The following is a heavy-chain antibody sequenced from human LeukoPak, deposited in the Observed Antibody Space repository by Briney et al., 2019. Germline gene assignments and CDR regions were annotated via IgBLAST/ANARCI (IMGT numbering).Heavy chain of an antibody. CDR1: GFTFSSYW. J-gene: IGHJ2*01. V-gene: IGHV3-7*03. CDR2: IKQDGSEK. D-gene: IGHD4-11*01. Sequence: GGSLRLSCAASGFTFSSYWMSWVRQAPGKGLEWVANIKQDGSEKYYVDSVKGRFTISRDNAKKYLYLQMNSLRAEDTALYYCAKEGMEMTTYWYFDLWGRGTLVTVSS. CDR3: AKEGMEMTTYWYFDL.